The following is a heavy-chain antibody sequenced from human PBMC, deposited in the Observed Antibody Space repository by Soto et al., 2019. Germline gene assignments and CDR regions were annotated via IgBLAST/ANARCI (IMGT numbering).Heavy chain of an antibody. Sequence: QIQLVESGGDVVQPGKSLRLSCAASRFNSGFFGMHWVRQAPGKGLEWVAFISGDGINTQYADSVRGRFTLSRDYSRKTMYLQMDSLRGEDTALYSCARGNLSFDFDSWGLGTLVTVSS. CDR3: ARGNLSFDFDS. CDR2: ISGDGINT. D-gene: IGHD1-26*01. CDR1: RFNSGFFG. J-gene: IGHJ4*02. V-gene: IGHV3-30*03.